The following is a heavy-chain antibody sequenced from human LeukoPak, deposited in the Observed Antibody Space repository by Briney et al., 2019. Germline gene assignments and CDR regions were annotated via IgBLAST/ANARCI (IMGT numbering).Heavy chain of an antibody. CDR1: GFTFSNYG. V-gene: IGHV3-30*18. Sequence: GGSLRLSCAASGFTFSNYGMHWVRQAPGKGLEWVAVISYDGSNKYYADSVKGRFTLSRDNSKNTLYLQLNSLRAEDTAVYYCAKDYSDCSGYLDYWGQGTLVTVSS. D-gene: IGHD3-22*01. CDR2: ISYDGSNK. CDR3: AKDYSDCSGYLDY. J-gene: IGHJ4*02.